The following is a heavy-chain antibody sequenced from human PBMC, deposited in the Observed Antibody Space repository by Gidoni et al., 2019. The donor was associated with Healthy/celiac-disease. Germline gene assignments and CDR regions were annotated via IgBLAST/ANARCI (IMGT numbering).Heavy chain of an antibody. CDR3: AKERADYGGNSVWFRWYFDL. J-gene: IGHJ2*01. CDR2: ISYDGSNK. V-gene: IGHV3-30*18. D-gene: IGHD4-17*01. Sequence: QVQLVESGGGVVQPGRSLRLSCAASGFTFSSYGMHWVRQAPGKGLVWVAVISYDGSNKYYADSVKGRFTISRDNSKNTLYLQMNSLRAEDTAVYYCAKERADYGGNSVWFRWYFDLWGRGTLVTVSS. CDR1: GFTFSSYG.